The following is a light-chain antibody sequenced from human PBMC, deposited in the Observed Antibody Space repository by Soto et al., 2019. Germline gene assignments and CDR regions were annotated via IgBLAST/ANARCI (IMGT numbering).Light chain of an antibody. CDR1: FSNIGTNY. CDR3: STWDSSLRVV. CDR2: DNR. V-gene: IGLV1-51*01. J-gene: IGLJ2*01. Sequence: QSALTQPPSVSAAPGQQVTISCSGSFSNIGTNYVSWYQQVPGSAPKLLIYDNRRRPSGIPDRISGSGSGTSATLAITGLETGDEADYYCSTWDSSLRVVFGGGTKLTVL.